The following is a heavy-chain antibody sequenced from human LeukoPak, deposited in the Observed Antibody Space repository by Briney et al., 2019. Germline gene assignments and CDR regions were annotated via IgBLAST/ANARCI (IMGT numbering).Heavy chain of an antibody. D-gene: IGHD3-22*01. V-gene: IGHV3-23*01. CDR2: ISGSGGST. Sequence: GGSLRLSCAASGFTFSSYAMSWVRQAPGKGLEWVSAISGSGGSTYYADSVKGRFTISRDNSKNTLYLQMNSLRAEDTAVYYCAKVQPPSTHYYDSSGYYPFDYWGQGTLVTVSS. CDR3: AKVQPPSTHYYDSSGYYPFDY. CDR1: GFTFSSYA. J-gene: IGHJ4*02.